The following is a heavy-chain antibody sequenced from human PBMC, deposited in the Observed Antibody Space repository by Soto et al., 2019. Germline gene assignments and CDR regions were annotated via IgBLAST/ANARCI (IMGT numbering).Heavy chain of an antibody. CDR3: ERDRTTYNY. J-gene: IGHJ4*02. D-gene: IGHD4-17*01. CDR1: GVSISSYY. Sequence: QVQLQESGPGLVKPSETLSLTCTVSGVSISSYYGSWIRQPPGQGLEWIAYIYYSGSTNYNPSLKSRVAKSVYTSNNQFSLKLSSVTAADTAVYYCERDRTTYNYWGQGTLVTVSS. V-gene: IGHV4-59*01. CDR2: IYYSGST.